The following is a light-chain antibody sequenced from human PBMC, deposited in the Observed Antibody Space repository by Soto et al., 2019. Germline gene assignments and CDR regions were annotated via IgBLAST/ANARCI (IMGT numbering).Light chain of an antibody. Sequence: EIVLTQSPGTLSLSPGERATLSCRASQSVSSSYLAWYQQKPGQAPRLLIYGASSRPTGIPDRFSGSGSGSDFTLTFSRLEPDDFAVDYCYQYGSSPVYTFGQGTKVEIK. CDR2: GAS. CDR3: YQYGSSPVYT. J-gene: IGKJ2*01. V-gene: IGKV3-20*01. CDR1: QSVSSSY.